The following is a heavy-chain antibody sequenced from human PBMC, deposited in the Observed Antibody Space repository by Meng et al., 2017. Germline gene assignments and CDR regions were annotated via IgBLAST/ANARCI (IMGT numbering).Heavy chain of an antibody. Sequence: ARLVPSGAEVKQPGAPVKFSCKASGYTFTGYYMHWVRQAPGQGLEWMGWISAYNGNTNYAQKLQGRVTMTTDTSTSTAYMELRSLRSDDTAVYYCARGNYGDYLYYFDYWGQGTLVTVSS. CDR3: ARGNYGDYLYYFDY. CDR2: ISAYNGNT. D-gene: IGHD4-17*01. V-gene: IGHV1-18*04. J-gene: IGHJ4*02. CDR1: GYTFTGYY.